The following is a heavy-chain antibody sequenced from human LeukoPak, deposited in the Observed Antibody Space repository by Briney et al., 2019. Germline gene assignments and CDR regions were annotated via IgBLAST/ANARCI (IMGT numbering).Heavy chain of an antibody. D-gene: IGHD4-23*01. CDR2: IHYTGST. Sequence: SETLSLTCTVSGGSISRYYWSWIRQPPGKGLEWIGYIHYTGSTNYNPSLKSRVTISVDTSKNQFPLKLTSVTAADTAVYYCATLTTVVTAFYFDYWGQGTLVTVSS. V-gene: IGHV4-59*08. CDR1: GGSISRYY. CDR3: ATLTTVVTAFYFDY. J-gene: IGHJ4*02.